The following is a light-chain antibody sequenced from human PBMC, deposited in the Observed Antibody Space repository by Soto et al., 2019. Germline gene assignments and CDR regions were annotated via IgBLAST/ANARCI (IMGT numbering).Light chain of an antibody. V-gene: IGKV3-20*01. CDR1: QSVSSSH. Sequence: EIVLTQSPGTLSLSPGERATLSCRASQSVSSSHLAWYKQKPGKAPRLLIYGESSRATGIPDRFSGSGSGTDFTLTISRLEPEDFAVYYCQQYGSSLFTFGLGTKVDIK. J-gene: IGKJ3*01. CDR3: QQYGSSLFT. CDR2: GES.